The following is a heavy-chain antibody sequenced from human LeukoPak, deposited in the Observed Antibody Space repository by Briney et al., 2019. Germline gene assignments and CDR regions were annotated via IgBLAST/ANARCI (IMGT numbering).Heavy chain of an antibody. J-gene: IGHJ5*02. Sequence: ASVKVSCKASGYTFTSYAMNWVRQAPGQGLEWMGWINPNSGGTNYAQKFQGRVTMTRDTSISTAYMELSRLRSDDTAVYYCARGDYCSSTSCYVRSFDPWGQGTLVTVSS. CDR1: GYTFTSYA. D-gene: IGHD2-2*01. CDR2: INPNSGGT. V-gene: IGHV1-2*02. CDR3: ARGDYCSSTSCYVRSFDP.